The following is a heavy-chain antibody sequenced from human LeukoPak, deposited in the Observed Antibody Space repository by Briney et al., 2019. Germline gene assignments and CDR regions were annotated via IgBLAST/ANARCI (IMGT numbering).Heavy chain of an antibody. Sequence: SETLSLTYTVSGASVTSTNYFWAWIRQPPGKGLEWIGTIHYSGTTYYNPSLESRLTISVDTSKKQFSLRLNSVTAADTSVYFCARRDYDDNPPWHWGPGTLVTVSS. CDR1: GASVTSTNYF. D-gene: IGHD4-23*01. J-gene: IGHJ4*02. CDR2: IHYSGTT. CDR3: ARRDYDDNPPWH. V-gene: IGHV4-39*01.